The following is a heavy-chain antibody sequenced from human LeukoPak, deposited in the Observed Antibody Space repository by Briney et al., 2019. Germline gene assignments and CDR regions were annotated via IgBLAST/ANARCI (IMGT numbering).Heavy chain of an antibody. CDR1: GYTFTGYY. CDR2: INPNSGGT. D-gene: IGHD3-22*01. CDR3: ARVYYYDLPYFDY. J-gene: IGHJ4*02. V-gene: IGHV1-2*02. Sequence: GASVKVSCKASGYTFTGYYMHWVRQAPGQGLEWMGWINPNSGGTNYAQKFQGRVTMTRDTSISTAYMELSRLRSDDTAVYYCARVYYYDLPYFDYWGQGTLVTVSS.